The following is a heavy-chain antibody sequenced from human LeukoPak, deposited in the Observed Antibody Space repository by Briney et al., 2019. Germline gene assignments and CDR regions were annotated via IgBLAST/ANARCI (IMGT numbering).Heavy chain of an antibody. CDR3: ATTRGVITLDGYHYYIDV. D-gene: IGHD3-10*01. J-gene: IGHJ6*03. CDR2: INHSGNT. CDR1: GGSFSDFY. V-gene: IGHV4-34*01. Sequence: SETLSLTCAVYGGSFSDFYCTWLRQPPGEGLEWIGEINHSGNTKYNPSLKSRVTILLDTSKNQFSLKVRSVTAADTAVYYCATTRGVITLDGYHYYIDVWGKGTTVTVSS.